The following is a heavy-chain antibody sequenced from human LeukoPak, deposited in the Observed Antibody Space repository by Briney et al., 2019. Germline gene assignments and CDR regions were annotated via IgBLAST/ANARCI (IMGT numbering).Heavy chain of an antibody. J-gene: IGHJ2*01. D-gene: IGHD6-25*01. CDR1: GDSISSYY. V-gene: IGHV4-59*08. Sequence: SETLSLTCTVSGDSISSYYWSWIRQPPGKGLEWIGYIYYSGSTNYNPSLKSRVIISVDTSKNQFSLKLSSVTAADTAVYYCARRKIGFYWYFDLWGRGTLVTVSS. CDR3: ARRKIGFYWYFDL. CDR2: IYYSGST.